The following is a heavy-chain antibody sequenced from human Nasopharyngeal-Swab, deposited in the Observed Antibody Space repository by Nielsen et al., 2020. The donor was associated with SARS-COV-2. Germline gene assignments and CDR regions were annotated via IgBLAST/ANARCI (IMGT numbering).Heavy chain of an antibody. V-gene: IGHV3-7*03. CDR3: AKAPYLRGLDV. CDR1: GFTFSRSW. CDR2: IKQDGSEE. Sequence: GESLKISCTVSGFTFSRSWMTWVRQAPGKGLEWVANIKQDGSEEYYVDSVKGRFTISRDNAKNSLYLQMNSLRVEDTAVYYCAKAPYLRGLDVWGQGTTVTVSS. D-gene: IGHD2-21*01. J-gene: IGHJ6*02.